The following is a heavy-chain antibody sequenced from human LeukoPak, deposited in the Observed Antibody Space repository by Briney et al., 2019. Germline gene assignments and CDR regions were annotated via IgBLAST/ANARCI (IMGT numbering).Heavy chain of an antibody. V-gene: IGHV4-30-2*01. D-gene: IGHD1-14*01. CDR2: IYHSGST. Sequence: PSETLSLTCAVSGGSISSGGYSWSWIRQPPGKGLEWIGYIYHSGSTYYNPSLKSRVTISVDRSKNQFSLKLSPVTAADTAVYYCARDHLGRAFDIWGQGTMVTVSS. CDR3: ARDHLGRAFDI. J-gene: IGHJ3*02. CDR1: GGSISSGGYS.